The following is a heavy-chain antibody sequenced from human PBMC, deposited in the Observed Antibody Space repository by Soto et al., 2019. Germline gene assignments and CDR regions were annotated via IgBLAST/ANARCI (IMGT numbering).Heavy chain of an antibody. V-gene: IGHV1-46*01. CDR2: INPSGGST. D-gene: IGHD6-6*01. J-gene: IGHJ4*02. CDR1: GYTFTSYY. CDR3: AREGAARAFDY. Sequence: QVQLVQSGAEVKKPGASVKVSCKASGYTFTSYYMHWVRQAPGQGLEWMGIINPSGGSTSYAQKFQGRVTMTRDTSTSTVYIELSSLRSEDTAVYYCAREGAARAFDYWGQGTLVTVSS.